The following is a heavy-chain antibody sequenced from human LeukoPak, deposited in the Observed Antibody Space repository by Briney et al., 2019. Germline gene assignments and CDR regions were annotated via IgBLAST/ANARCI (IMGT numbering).Heavy chain of an antibody. CDR1: GGSISIGSYY. J-gene: IGHJ4*02. V-gene: IGHV4-61*02. CDR3: AKDYLGDPFGPFDY. CDR2: IYTSGST. Sequence: PSQSLSLTCTVAGGSISIGSYYWSWILHPAWNGLDGFGRIYTSGSTNYNPSLKSPVTISVATSKNQFSLKLSSVTAADTAVYYCAKDYLGDPFGPFDYGGQGHLVIVSS. D-gene: IGHD2-21*02.